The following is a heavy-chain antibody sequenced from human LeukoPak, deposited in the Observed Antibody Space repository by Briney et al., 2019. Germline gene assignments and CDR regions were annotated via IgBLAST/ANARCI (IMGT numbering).Heavy chain of an antibody. CDR1: GFTFSSYS. J-gene: IGHJ4*02. Sequence: GGSLRLSCAASGFTFSSYSMNWVRQAPGKGLEWISTITGSGDSTYYADSVKGRFTISRDNSKNSLYLRMNSLRAEDKAVYYCAKGSAVADLYFDYWGQGTLVTVSS. CDR3: AKGSAVADLYFDY. D-gene: IGHD6-19*01. V-gene: IGHV3-23*01. CDR2: ITGSGDST.